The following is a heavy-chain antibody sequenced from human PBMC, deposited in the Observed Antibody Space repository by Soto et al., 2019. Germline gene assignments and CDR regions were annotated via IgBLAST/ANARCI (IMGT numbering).Heavy chain of an antibody. V-gene: IGHV4-34*01. Sequence: PSETQSLTSAVYGWSFSGYYWTWIRQPPGTGLEWIGEINHSGSTNYNPSLKSRVTISVDTSKNQFSLSLRSVTAADTALYYCASLKDIRNGYFFDSWGRGSLVTVSS. CDR2: INHSGST. CDR3: ASLKDIRNGYFFDS. D-gene: IGHD2-2*03. CDR1: GWSFSGYY. J-gene: IGHJ4*01.